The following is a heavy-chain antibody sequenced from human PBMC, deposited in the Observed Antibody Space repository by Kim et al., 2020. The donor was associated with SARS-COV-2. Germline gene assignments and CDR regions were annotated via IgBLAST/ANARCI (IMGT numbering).Heavy chain of an antibody. D-gene: IGHD7-27*01. CDR1: GYSFSDYY. V-gene: IGHV1-2*02. Sequence: ASVKVSCKTSGYSFSDYYIHWVRQAPGQGLEWMGWINPKTGGTVYAQRFRGRVTMTRDTSISTVYLELNSLRSDDTAVYYCARPPRTGNWLDFWGQGTLV. CDR3: ARPPRTGNWLDF. J-gene: IGHJ5*01. CDR2: INPKTGGT.